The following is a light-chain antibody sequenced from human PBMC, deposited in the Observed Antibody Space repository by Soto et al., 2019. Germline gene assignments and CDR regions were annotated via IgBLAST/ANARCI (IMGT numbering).Light chain of an antibody. CDR2: DAS. CDR1: QSVSSL. J-gene: IGKJ4*01. Sequence: EIVLTQSPATLSLSPGERATLSYRASQSVSSLLAWYQQKPGQAPRLLIYDASNRATGIPARFSGSGTATDFTLTISSLEPEDFAVYYCQQRRNWPLTFGGGTKVEIK. CDR3: QQRRNWPLT. V-gene: IGKV3-11*01.